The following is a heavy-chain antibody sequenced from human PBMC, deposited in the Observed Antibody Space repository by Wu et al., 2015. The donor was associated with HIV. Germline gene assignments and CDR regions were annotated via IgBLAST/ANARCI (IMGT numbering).Heavy chain of an antibody. J-gene: IGHJ4*02. CDR3: ATPRSPGFSSAWPTYFDF. D-gene: IGHD6-19*01. CDR1: GYIFTDYG. CDR2: IIPLFGTT. Sequence: VQLVQSGGEVKKPGASVKVACKASGYIFTDYGIHWLRQAPGQGLEWMGGIIPLFGTTEYAHIFQGRVTITTDESTSTAYMRLSSLTSADTAVYYCATPRSPGFSSAWPTYFDFWGQGTLVTVSS. V-gene: IGHV1-69*05.